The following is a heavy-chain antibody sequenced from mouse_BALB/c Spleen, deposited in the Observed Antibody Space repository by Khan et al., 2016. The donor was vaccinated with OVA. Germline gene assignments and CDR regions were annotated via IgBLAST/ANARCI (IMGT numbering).Heavy chain of an antibody. D-gene: IGHD2-2*01. J-gene: IGHJ3*01. CDR1: GYSFTSYY. V-gene: IGHV1S135*01. CDR3: ARHGYVAWFAY. CDR2: IDPFNGGT. Sequence: VQLKQSGPELMKPGASVKISCKASGYSFTSYYIHWVKQSPGKSLEWIGYIDPFNGGTRYNQNFKDKATLTVDKSSSTAYMHLSSLTSEDSAVYYCARHGYVAWFAYWGQGTLVTVSA.